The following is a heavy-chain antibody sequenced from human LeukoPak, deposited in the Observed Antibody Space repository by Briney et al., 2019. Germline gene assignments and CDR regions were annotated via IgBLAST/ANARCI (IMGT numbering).Heavy chain of an antibody. CDR1: GFTFSTYA. Sequence: GRSLRLSCTASGFTFSTYAMHWVRQAPGKGLEWVAVISYDGTNKYYADSMKGRFIISRDNSKNTLYLQMSSLRAEDTAVYYCARALDEGARFDYWGQGTLVTVSS. CDR2: ISYDGTNK. CDR3: ARALDEGARFDY. V-gene: IGHV3-30-3*01. J-gene: IGHJ4*02.